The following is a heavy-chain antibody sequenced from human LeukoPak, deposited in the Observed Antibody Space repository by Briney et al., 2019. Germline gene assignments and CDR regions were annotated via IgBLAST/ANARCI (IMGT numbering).Heavy chain of an antibody. Sequence: GGSLRLSCAASGFTFSSYGMHWVRQAPGKGLEWVSAITTSGGTTYYADSVKGRFTISRHNPKNTLYLQMNSLRAEDTALYYCATHDYSSARYFDYWGQGTLVTVSS. CDR3: ATHDYSSARYFDY. J-gene: IGHJ4*02. CDR1: GFTFSSYG. CDR2: ITTSGGTT. V-gene: IGHV3-23*01. D-gene: IGHD6-19*01.